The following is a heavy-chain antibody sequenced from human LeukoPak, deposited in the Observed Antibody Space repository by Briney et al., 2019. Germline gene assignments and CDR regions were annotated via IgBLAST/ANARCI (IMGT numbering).Heavy chain of an antibody. V-gene: IGHV1-2*02. CDR3: ASEVAYCGGDCYSGGMDV. J-gene: IGHJ6*02. CDR1: GNTFTGYY. Sequence: ASVTVSCKASGNTFTGYYMHWVRQAPGQGLEWMGWINPNSGGTNYAQKFQGRVTMTRDTSISTAYMELSRLRSDDTAVYYCASEVAYCGGDCYSGGMDVWGQGTTVTVSS. CDR2: INPNSGGT. D-gene: IGHD2-21*02.